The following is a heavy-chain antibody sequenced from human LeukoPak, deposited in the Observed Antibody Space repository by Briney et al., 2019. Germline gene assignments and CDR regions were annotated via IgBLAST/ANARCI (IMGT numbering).Heavy chain of an antibody. D-gene: IGHD6-13*01. Sequence: ASVKVSCKASGYTFTSYGISWVRQAPGQGLEWMGWISAYNGNTNYAQKLQGRDTMTTDTSTSTAYMELRSLRSDDTAVYYCARHADSGSWFLSASYYFDYWGQGTLVTVSS. V-gene: IGHV1-18*01. J-gene: IGHJ4*02. CDR2: ISAYNGNT. CDR3: ARHADSGSWFLSASYYFDY. CDR1: GYTFTSYG.